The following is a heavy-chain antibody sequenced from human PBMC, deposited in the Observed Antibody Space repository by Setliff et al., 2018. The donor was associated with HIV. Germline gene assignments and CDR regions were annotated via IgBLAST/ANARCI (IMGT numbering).Heavy chain of an antibody. Sequence: GASVKVSCKASGYTFTSYDISWVRQATGQRLEWMGWMNPNSGNTGYAQKFQGRVTMTRNTSISTAYMELSSLRSEDTAVYYCARGAWYTSGWYSSRYMDVWGKGTTVTVSS. V-gene: IGHV1-8*02. J-gene: IGHJ6*03. CDR2: MNPNSGNT. CDR1: GYTFTSYD. D-gene: IGHD6-19*01. CDR3: ARGAWYTSGWYSSRYMDV.